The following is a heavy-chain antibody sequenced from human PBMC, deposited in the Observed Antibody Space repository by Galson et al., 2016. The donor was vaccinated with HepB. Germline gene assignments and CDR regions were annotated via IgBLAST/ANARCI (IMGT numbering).Heavy chain of an antibody. J-gene: IGHJ6*04. CDR2: VNSDGTKK. CDR3: ARGRKDYYYYYGMEV. CDR1: AFTFSYYG. Sequence: SLRLSCAASAFTFSYYGMHWVRQAPGKGLEWVAAVNSDGTKKDYADSVKGRFAISRDNYEDTLYLQMNSLRAEDTAVYYCARGRKDYYYYYGMEVWGKGTTVTVSS. V-gene: IGHV3-33*01.